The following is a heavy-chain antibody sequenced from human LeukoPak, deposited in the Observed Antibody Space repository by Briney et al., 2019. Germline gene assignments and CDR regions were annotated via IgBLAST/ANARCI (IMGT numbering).Heavy chain of an antibody. CDR1: GFTFSNAW. CDR2: IKSKTDGGTT. J-gene: IGHJ4*02. D-gene: IGHD1-26*01. Sequence: PGGYLRLSCAASGFTFSNAWMSWVRQAPGKGLEWVGRIKSKTDGGTTDYAAPVKGRFTISRDDSKNTLYLQMNSLKTEDTAVHYCTTDVGASTGDYWGQGTLVTVSS. CDR3: TTDVGASTGDY. V-gene: IGHV3-15*01.